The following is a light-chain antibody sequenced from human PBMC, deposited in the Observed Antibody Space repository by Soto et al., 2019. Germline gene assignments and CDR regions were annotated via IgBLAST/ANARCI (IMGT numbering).Light chain of an antibody. CDR2: GAY. Sequence: DIQMTQSPSSVSASVGDRVTITWRASQVIGNYLAWYQQKPGKVPKLLIYGAYTLQSGVPSRFSGSGSGTDFTLTISSLQPEDVAIYYCQKYNSGLITFGQGTRLEIK. CDR1: QVIGNY. V-gene: IGKV1-27*01. CDR3: QKYNSGLIT. J-gene: IGKJ5*01.